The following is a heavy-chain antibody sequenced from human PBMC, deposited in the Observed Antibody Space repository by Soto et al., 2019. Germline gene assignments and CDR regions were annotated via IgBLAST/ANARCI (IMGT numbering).Heavy chain of an antibody. J-gene: IGHJ5*02. CDR3: TRAPLTMVRGVILLASWFDP. CDR1: GFTFGDYA. CDR2: IRSKAYGGTT. V-gene: IGHV3-49*03. D-gene: IGHD3-10*01. Sequence: GGSLRLSCTAAGFTFGDYAMSWFRQAPGKGLEWVGFIRSKAYGGTTEYAASVKGRFTISRDDSKSIAYLQMNSLKTEDTAVYYCTRAPLTMVRGVILLASWFDPWGQGTLVTVSS.